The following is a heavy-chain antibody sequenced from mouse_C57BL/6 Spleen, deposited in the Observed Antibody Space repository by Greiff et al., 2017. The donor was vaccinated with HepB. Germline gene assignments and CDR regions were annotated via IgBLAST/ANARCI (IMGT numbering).Heavy chain of an antibody. Sequence: VKLMESGAELARPGASVKLSCKASGYTFTSYGISWVKQRTGQGLEWIGEIYPRSGNTYYNEKFKGKATLTADKSSSTAYMELRSLTSEDSAVYFCARSRDYGIQYAMDYWGQGTSVTVSS. CDR3: ARSRDYGIQYAMDY. CDR2: IYPRSGNT. CDR1: GYTFTSYG. J-gene: IGHJ4*01. D-gene: IGHD1-1*01. V-gene: IGHV1-81*01.